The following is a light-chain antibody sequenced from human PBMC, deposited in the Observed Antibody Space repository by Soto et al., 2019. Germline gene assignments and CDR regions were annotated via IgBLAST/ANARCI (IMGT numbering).Light chain of an antibody. J-gene: IGKJ4*01. Sequence: DMVVTQSPATLSLSPGERAVLSCRASQGVGNYLACYQQRPGQAPRLLIYGASNRANGIPARFSGSGSATDFTRTIGSLEPEDFAVYYCQPRNNWLLFGGGTKWEIK. CDR1: QGVGNY. CDR3: QPRNNWLL. CDR2: GAS. V-gene: IGKV3-11*01.